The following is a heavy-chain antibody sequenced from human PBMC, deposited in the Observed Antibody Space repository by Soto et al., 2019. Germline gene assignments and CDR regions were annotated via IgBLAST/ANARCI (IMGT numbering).Heavy chain of an antibody. CDR1: GFTFGTYW. J-gene: IGHJ4*02. D-gene: IGHD7-27*01. V-gene: IGHV3-7*04. Sequence: EVQLVESGGGLVQPGGSLRLSCAASGFTFGTYWMTWVRQAPGKGLECVGNIKPDGSERYYVDSVKGRFTISRDNAKNSLYLHMNSLRGEDTAVYYCATDLNWEQYWGQGTLVTVSS. CDR2: IKPDGSER. CDR3: ATDLNWEQY.